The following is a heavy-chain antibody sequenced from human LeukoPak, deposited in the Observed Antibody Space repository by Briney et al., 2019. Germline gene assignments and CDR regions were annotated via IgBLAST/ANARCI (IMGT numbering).Heavy chain of an antibody. V-gene: IGHV1-2*04. J-gene: IGHJ4*02. CDR3: ARQDLGYCSRGSCLITPYYFDY. D-gene: IGHD2-15*01. CDR2: INPNSGGT. Sequence: ASVKVSCKASGYTFTGYYMHWVRQAPGQGLEWMGWINPNSGGTNYAQKFQGWVTMTRDTSISTAYMELSRLRSDDTAVYYCARQDLGYCSRGSCLITPYYFDYWGQGTLVTVSS. CDR1: GYTFTGYY.